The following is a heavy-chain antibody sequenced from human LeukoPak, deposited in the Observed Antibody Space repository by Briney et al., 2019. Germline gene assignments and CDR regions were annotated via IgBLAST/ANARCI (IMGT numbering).Heavy chain of an antibody. D-gene: IGHD3-22*01. Sequence: GGSLRLSCAASGFTSSSYWMSWVRQAPGKGLEWVANIKQDGSEKYYVDSVKGRFTISRDNAKNSLYLQMNSLRAEDTAVYYCARDSYYYDSSGTDYWGQGTLVTVSS. J-gene: IGHJ4*02. CDR2: IKQDGSEK. CDR1: GFTSSSYW. CDR3: ARDSYYYDSSGTDY. V-gene: IGHV3-7*01.